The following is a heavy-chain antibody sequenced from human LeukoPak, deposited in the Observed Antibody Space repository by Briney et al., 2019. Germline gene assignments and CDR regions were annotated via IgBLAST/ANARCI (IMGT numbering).Heavy chain of an antibody. Sequence: SETLSLTCTVSGGSISNGGYYWSWIRQHPGKGLEWIGYIYYSGSTYYNPSLKSRVTISLDTSKNHFSLNLSSVTAADTAVYYCARRGVVIHQYFGYWGQGTLVTVSS. V-gene: IGHV4-31*03. CDR3: ARRGVVIHQYFGY. J-gene: IGHJ4*02. CDR1: GGSISNGGYY. CDR2: IYYSGST. D-gene: IGHD3-3*01.